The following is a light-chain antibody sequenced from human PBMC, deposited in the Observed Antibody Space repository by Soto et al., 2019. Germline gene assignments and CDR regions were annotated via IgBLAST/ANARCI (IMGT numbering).Light chain of an antibody. V-gene: IGLV2-14*03. J-gene: IGLJ2*01. CDR3: VSYTSRTNLVV. CDR2: DVR. CDR1: XXDVGGFDY. Sequence: QSITISCTGTXXDVGGFDYVSWFQQYPGRAPKLLIFDVRDRPSGVSNRFSGSKSGATASLTISGLQADDEADYYCVSYTSRTNLVVFGTGTKLTVL.